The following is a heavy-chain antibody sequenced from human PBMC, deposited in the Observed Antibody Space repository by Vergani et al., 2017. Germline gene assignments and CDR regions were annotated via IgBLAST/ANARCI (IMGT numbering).Heavy chain of an antibody. J-gene: IGHJ4*02. CDR3: ARTTGLTFDY. D-gene: IGHD4-17*01. Sequence: EVQLVESGGGLVQPGGSLRLSCAASGFTFSSYSMNWVRQAPGQGLEWVSYISSRSSTIYYADSVKGRFTISRDNAKNSLYLQMNSLRAEDTAVYYCARTTGLTFDYWGQGTLVTVSS. V-gene: IGHV3-48*01. CDR1: GFTFSSYS. CDR2: ISSRSSTI.